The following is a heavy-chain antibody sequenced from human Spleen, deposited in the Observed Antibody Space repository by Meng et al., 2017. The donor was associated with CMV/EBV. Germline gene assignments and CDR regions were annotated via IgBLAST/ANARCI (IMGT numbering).Heavy chain of an antibody. CDR2: INPNSGGT. Sequence: SGYPFTGYYMHWVRQAPGQGLEWMGWINPNSGGTNYAQKFQGWVTMTRDTSISTAYMELSRLRSDDTAVYYCARDRGSDYGGQGWFDPWGQGTLVTVSS. V-gene: IGHV1-2*04. D-gene: IGHD4-23*01. J-gene: IGHJ5*02. CDR1: GYPFTGYY. CDR3: ARDRGSDYGGQGWFDP.